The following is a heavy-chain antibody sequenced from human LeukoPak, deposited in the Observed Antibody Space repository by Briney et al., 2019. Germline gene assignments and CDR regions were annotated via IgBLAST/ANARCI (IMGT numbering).Heavy chain of an antibody. CDR2: ITGNGANT. J-gene: IGHJ5*02. V-gene: IGHV3-23*01. CDR1: GFTFSNYG. D-gene: IGHD3-10*01. CDR3: ARDRSGSYPNWFDP. Sequence: GGSLRLSCAASGFTFSNYGMSWVRQAPGKGLEWVSAITGNGANTFYADSVKGRFTISRDNSKNTMYLQMNSLRAEDTALYYCARDRSGSYPNWFDPWGQGTLVTVSS.